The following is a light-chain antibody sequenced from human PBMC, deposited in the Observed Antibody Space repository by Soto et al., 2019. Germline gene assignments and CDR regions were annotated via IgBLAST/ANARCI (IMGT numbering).Light chain of an antibody. V-gene: IGLV2-14*01. CDR2: DVT. Sequence: QSVLTQPASVSDSPGQSITISCTGTSSDVGGSNHVSWYQQHPGKAPKLMIYDVTNRPSGVSHRFSGSKSGSTASLIISVLQDEDEAYYCCVSFTSSTPYVFGTGTKLTVL. CDR3: VSFTSSTPYV. CDR1: SSDVGGSNH. J-gene: IGLJ1*01.